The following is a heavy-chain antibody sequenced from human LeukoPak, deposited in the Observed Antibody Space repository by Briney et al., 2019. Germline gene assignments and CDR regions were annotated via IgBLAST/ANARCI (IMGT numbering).Heavy chain of an antibody. D-gene: IGHD2-2*01. CDR3: ARDRAYQYYFDY. Sequence: PGGSLRLSCAASGFTFSSYSMNWVRQAPGKGLEWVSSISSSSSYIYYADSVKGRFTISRDNAKNSLYLQMNSLRAEDTAVYYCARDRAYQYYFDYWGQGTLVTVSS. V-gene: IGHV3-21*01. J-gene: IGHJ4*02. CDR1: GFTFSSYS. CDR2: ISSSSSYI.